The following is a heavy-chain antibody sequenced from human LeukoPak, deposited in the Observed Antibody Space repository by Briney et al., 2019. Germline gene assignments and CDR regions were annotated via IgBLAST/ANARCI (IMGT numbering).Heavy chain of an antibody. D-gene: IGHD3-10*01. CDR2: IYSGGST. CDR1: GFTVSSNY. V-gene: IGHV3-53*01. CDR3: AKGTTMVRPHIDY. Sequence: PGGSLRLSCAAFGFTVSSNYMSWVRQAPGKGLEWVSVIYSGGSTYYADSVKGRFTISRDNSKNTLYPQMNSLRAEDTAVYYCAKGTTMVRPHIDYWGRGTLVTVSS. J-gene: IGHJ4*02.